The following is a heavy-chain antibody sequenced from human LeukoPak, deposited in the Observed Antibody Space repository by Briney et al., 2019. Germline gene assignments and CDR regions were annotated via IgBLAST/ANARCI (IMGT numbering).Heavy chain of an antibody. CDR2: ISDSGGTT. D-gene: IGHD3-10*01. Sequence: GGSLRLSCAASGFTFGSYAMSWVRQAPGEGLEWVSTISDSGGTTYFADSVKGRFTISRDNSKNTLYLQMNSLRAEDTALYYCAKEPTPGGAFYFDSWGQGTLVTVSS. CDR3: AKEPTPGGAFYFDS. V-gene: IGHV3-23*01. CDR1: GFTFGSYA. J-gene: IGHJ4*02.